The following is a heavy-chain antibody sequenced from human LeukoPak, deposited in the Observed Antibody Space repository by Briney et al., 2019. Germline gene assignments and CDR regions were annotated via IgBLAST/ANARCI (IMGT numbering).Heavy chain of an antibody. Sequence: SETLSLTCTVSGGSISSSSYYWGWIRQPPGKGLEWIGSIYYSGSTYYNPSLKSRVTMSVDTSKNQFSLKLSSVTAADTAVYYCARAFTEYQPYYFDYWGQGTLVTVSS. CDR1: GGSISSSSYY. CDR3: ARAFTEYQPYYFDY. CDR2: IYYSGST. V-gene: IGHV4-39*07. J-gene: IGHJ4*02. D-gene: IGHD2-2*01.